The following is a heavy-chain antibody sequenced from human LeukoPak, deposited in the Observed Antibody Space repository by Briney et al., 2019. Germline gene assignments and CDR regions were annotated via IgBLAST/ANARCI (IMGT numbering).Heavy chain of an antibody. CDR1: GYTFTSYG. J-gene: IGHJ4*02. CDR3: AIDEYYYDSSGYYYGEDY. V-gene: IGHV1-18*01. CDR2: ISAYNGNT. Sequence: GASVKVSCKASGYTFTSYGISWVRQAPGQGLEWMGWISAYNGNTNYAQKLQGRVTMTTDTSTSTAYMELRSLRSEDTAVYYCAIDEYYYDSSGYYYGEDYWGQGTLATVSS. D-gene: IGHD3-22*01.